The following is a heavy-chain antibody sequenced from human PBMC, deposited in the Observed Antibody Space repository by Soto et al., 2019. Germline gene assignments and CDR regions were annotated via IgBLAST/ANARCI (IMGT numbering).Heavy chain of an antibody. V-gene: IGHV4-59*01. CDR3: ARASGPRKSNFDY. CDR1: GGSISSYY. D-gene: IGHD3-10*01. CDR2: IYYSGST. Sequence: SETLSLTCTVSGGSISSYYWSWIRQPPGKGLEWIGYIYYSGSTNYNPSLKSRVTISVDTSKNQFSLKLSSVTAADTAVYYCARASGPRKSNFDYWGQGTLVTVSS. J-gene: IGHJ4*02.